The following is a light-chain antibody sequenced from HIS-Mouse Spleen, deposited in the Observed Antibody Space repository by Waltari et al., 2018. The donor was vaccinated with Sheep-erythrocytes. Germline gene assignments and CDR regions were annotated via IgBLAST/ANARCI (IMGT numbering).Light chain of an antibody. CDR3: CSYAGSYNHV. Sequence: QSALTQPRSVSGSPGQSVTISCTGTSSDVGGYPYVSWYQPHPGKAPKLMIYDVSKRPSGVPDRFSGSKSGNTASLTISGLQAEDEADYYCCSYAGSYNHVFATGTKVTVL. V-gene: IGLV2-11*01. CDR1: SSDVGGYPY. J-gene: IGLJ1*01. CDR2: DVS.